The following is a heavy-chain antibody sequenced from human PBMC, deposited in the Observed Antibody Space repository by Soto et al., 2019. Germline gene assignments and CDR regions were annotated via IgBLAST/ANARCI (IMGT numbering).Heavy chain of an antibody. CDR1: GYTFTSYA. D-gene: IGHD2-15*01. J-gene: IGHJ4*02. Sequence: ASVKVSCKASGYTFTSYAMHWVRQAPGQRLEWMGWINAGNGNTKYSQKFQGRVTITRDTSASTAYMELRSLRFDDTAVYYCARVRVVVGATIDSWGQGTLVTAPQ. CDR2: INAGNGNT. V-gene: IGHV1-3*01. CDR3: ARVRVVVGATIDS.